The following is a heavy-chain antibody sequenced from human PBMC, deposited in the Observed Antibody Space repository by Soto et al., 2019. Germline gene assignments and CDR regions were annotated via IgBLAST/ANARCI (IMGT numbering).Heavy chain of an antibody. V-gene: IGHV4-31*03. CDR3: ARSSRSYFDY. CDR1: GGSVSSGSYF. CDR2: IYDSGST. J-gene: IGHJ4*02. Sequence: SETLSLTCTVSGGSVSSGSYFWSWIRQHPGKGLEWIGYIYDSGSTYYNPSLKSRVSLSVDTSKNQFSLNLTSVTAADTAMYYCARSSRSYFDYWGQGTLVTVSS.